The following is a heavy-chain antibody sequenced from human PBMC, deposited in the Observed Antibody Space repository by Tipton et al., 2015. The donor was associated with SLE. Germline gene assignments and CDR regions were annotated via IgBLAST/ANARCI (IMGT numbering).Heavy chain of an antibody. CDR1: GFTFSSYG. CDR3: ARQITMIVVVTRNAFDI. D-gene: IGHD3-22*01. V-gene: IGHV3-30*02. CDR2: IRYDGSNK. Sequence: SGFTFSSYGMHWVRQAPGKGLEWVAFIRYDGSNKYYADSVKGRFTISRDNSKNTLYLQMNSLRAEDTAVYYCARQITMIVVVTRNAFDIWGQGTMVTVSS. J-gene: IGHJ3*02.